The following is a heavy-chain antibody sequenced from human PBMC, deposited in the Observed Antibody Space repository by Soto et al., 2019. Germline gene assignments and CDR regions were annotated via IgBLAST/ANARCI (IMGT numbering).Heavy chain of an antibody. CDR2: IYYSGST. D-gene: IGHD3-16*02. CDR1: GGSISSYY. J-gene: IGHJ3*02. Sequence: SETLSLTCTVSGGSISSYYWSWIRQPPGKGLEWIGYIYYSGSTNYNPSLKSRVTISVDTSKNQFSLKLSSVTAADTAVYYCARKASDYVWGSYRPPDAFDIWGQGTMVS. V-gene: IGHV4-59*01. CDR3: ARKASDYVWGSYRPPDAFDI.